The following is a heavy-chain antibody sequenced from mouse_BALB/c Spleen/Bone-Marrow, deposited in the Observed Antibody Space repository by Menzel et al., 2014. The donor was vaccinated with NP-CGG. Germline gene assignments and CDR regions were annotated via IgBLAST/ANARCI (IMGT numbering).Heavy chain of an antibody. V-gene: IGHV1-69*02. D-gene: IGHD2-3*01. CDR3: TRTYEYFDY. CDR1: GYIFTSYW. CDR2: IYPSDNYT. J-gene: IGHJ2*01. Sequence: QVQLQQPGAELVRPGASVKLSCKASGYIFTSYWKNWVKQRPGEGLEWIGNIYPSDNYTNYNQKFKDKATLTVDKSSSTAYMQLSSPTSEDSAVYYCTRTYEYFDYWGQGTTLTVSS.